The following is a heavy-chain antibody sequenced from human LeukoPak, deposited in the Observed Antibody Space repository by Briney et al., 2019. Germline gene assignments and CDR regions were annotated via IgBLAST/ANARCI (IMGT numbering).Heavy chain of an antibody. V-gene: IGHV3-21*01. CDR2: ISSSSSYI. D-gene: IGHD3-3*01. CDR1: GFTFSSYS. J-gene: IGHJ6*03. CDR3: ARDYDFWSGPNYYMDV. Sequence: GGSLRLSCAASGFTFSSYSMNWVRQAPGKGLECVSSISSSSSYIYYADSVKGRFTISRDNAKNSLYLQMNSLRAEDTAVYYCARDYDFWSGPNYYMDVWGKGTTVTVSS.